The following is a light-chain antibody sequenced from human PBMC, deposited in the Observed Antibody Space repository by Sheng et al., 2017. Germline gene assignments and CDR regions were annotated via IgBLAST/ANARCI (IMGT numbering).Light chain of an antibody. CDR2: DIS. CDR3: QQYGRAPLT. Sequence: EIVLTQSPGTLSLSPGEGATLSCRASQTIIRTYLAWYQQKPGQAPRLLMYDISTRPTGIPDRFSGSGSGTDFTLTISRLEPEDSAMYYCQQYGRAPLTFGGGTKVEIK. CDR1: QTIIRTY. J-gene: IGKJ4*01. V-gene: IGKV3-20*01.